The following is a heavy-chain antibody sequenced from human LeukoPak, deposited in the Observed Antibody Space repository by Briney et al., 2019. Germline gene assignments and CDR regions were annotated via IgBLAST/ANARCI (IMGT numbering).Heavy chain of an antibody. J-gene: IGHJ4*02. CDR2: IKQDGSEK. Sequence: QPGGSLRLSCAASGFTFSSHWMSWVREAPGKGLGWVANIKQDGSEKYYVDSVRGRFTISRDNAKNSLSLQMNSLRAEDTAVYFCARDFGPHDYWGQGTLVTVSS. CDR1: GFTFSSHW. V-gene: IGHV3-7*05. CDR3: ARDFGPHDY. D-gene: IGHD3-10*01.